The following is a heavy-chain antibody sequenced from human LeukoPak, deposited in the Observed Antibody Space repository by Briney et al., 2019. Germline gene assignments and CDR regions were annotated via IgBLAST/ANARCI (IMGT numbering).Heavy chain of an antibody. J-gene: IGHJ6*02. D-gene: IGHD6-13*01. CDR3: ARAGIAAAGTRIGYYYGMDV. V-gene: IGHV3-30*09. Sequence: RSLRLSCAASGFTFSSYAMHWVRQAPGKGLEWVAVISYDGSNKYYADSVKGRFAISRDSAKNSLFLQMNGLRAEDTAVYYCARAGIAAAGTRIGYYYGMDVWGQGTTVTVSS. CDR2: ISYDGSNK. CDR1: GFTFSSYA.